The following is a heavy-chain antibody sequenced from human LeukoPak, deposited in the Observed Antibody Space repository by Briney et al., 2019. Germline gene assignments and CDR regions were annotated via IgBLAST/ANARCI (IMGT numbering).Heavy chain of an antibody. J-gene: IGHJ5*02. CDR2: IYPGDSDT. CDR3: ARSLDSSGYLLENWFDP. CDR1: GYSFTSYW. V-gene: IGHV5-51*01. Sequence: GESLKISCKGSGYSFTSYWIGWVRQMPGKGLAWMGIIYPGDSDTRYSPSFQGQVTISADKSISTAYLQWSSLKASDTAMYYCARSLDSSGYLLENWFDPWGQGTLVTVSS. D-gene: IGHD3-22*01.